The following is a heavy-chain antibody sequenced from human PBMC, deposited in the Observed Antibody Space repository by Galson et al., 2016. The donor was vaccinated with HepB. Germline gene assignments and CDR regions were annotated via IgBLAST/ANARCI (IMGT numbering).Heavy chain of an antibody. V-gene: IGHV3-30*18. CDR2: DSMDGRRK. CDR1: GFTFSGYG. D-gene: IGHD5-24*01. J-gene: IGHJ4*02. CDR3: VKDRVRDGHPNFDY. Sequence: SLRLSCAASGFTFSGYGMHWVRQAPGKGLEWVAADSMDGRRKFYADSVKGRFTISRDNSKNTLYLQMSSLRAEDTAVYYCVKDRVRDGHPNFDYWGQGTLVTVSS.